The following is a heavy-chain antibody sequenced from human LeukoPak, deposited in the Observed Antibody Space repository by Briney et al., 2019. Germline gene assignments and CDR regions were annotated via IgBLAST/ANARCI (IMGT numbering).Heavy chain of an antibody. CDR3: ATIKRGSIFGYFDF. Sequence: SETLSLTCTVSGGSISTHYWSWIRQPPGKGLEWIGYVLDSERTKDNPSLKSRATLSADTSKNQFSLRLTSVTAAASAVYYCATIKRGSIFGYFDFWGQGVLVTVSS. V-gene: IGHV4-59*11. J-gene: IGHJ4*02. CDR1: GGSISTHY. CDR2: VLDSERT. D-gene: IGHD5-18*01.